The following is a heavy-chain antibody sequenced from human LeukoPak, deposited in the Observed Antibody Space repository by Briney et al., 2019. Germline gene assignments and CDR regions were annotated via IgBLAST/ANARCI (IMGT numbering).Heavy chain of an antibody. CDR2: IYTSGST. CDR3: AGYQLLTCYYYYMDV. J-gene: IGHJ6*03. CDR1: GGSISSGSYY. Sequence: SETLSLTCTVSGGSISSGSYYWSWIRQPAGKGLEWIGRIYTSGSTNYNPSLKSRVTISVDTSKNQFSLKLSSVTAADAAVYYCAGYQLLTCYYYYMDVWGKGTTVTVSS. D-gene: IGHD2-2*01. V-gene: IGHV4-61*02.